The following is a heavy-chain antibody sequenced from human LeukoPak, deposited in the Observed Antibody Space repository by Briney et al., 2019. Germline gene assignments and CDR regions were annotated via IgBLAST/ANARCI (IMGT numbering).Heavy chain of an antibody. V-gene: IGHV3-21*01. CDR3: ARDLEGQWLVEGGYFDY. CDR2: ISSSSSYI. D-gene: IGHD6-19*01. J-gene: IGHJ4*02. CDR1: GFTFSSYS. Sequence: GGSLRLSCAASGFTFSSYSMNWVRQAPGKGLEWVSSISSSSSYIYYADSVEGRFTISRDNAKNSLYLQMNSLRAEDTAVYYCARDLEGQWLVEGGYFDYCGQGTLVTVSS.